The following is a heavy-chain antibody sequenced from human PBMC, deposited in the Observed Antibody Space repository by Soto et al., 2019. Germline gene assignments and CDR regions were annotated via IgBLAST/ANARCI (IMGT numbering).Heavy chain of an antibody. D-gene: IGHD3-10*01. V-gene: IGHV4-59*08. CDR1: SGPSRSHN. Sequence: QVQLQQSGPGLVKPSETLSLTCTVSSGPSRSHNWGWIRQSPGRGLEWIGYVYATGSTSYNPSLGSRLTISTDTPTNHSTLTLSSVTAADPAVYYCVRQGIGALHGLVDVWGKGTTVSVSS. J-gene: IGHJ6*04. CDR2: VYATGST. CDR3: VRQGIGALHGLVDV.